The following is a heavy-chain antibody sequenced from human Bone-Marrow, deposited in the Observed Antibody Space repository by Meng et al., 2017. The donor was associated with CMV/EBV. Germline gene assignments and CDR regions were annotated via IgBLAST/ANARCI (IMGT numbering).Heavy chain of an antibody. J-gene: IGHJ6*02. CDR3: ARGSGIAARPNPSGGMDV. CDR1: GGSISSSSYY. CDR2: IYYSGST. D-gene: IGHD6-6*01. Sequence: SETLSLTCTVSGGSISSSSYYWGWTRQPPGKGLEWIGSIYYSGSTYYNPSLKSRVTISVDTSKNQFSLKLSSVTAADTAVYYCARGSGIAARPNPSGGMDVWGQGTTVTVSS. V-gene: IGHV4-39*07.